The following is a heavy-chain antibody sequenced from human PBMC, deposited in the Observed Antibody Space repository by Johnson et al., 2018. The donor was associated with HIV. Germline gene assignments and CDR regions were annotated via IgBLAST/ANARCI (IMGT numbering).Heavy chain of an antibody. CDR3: TAYVADEKGPAFDI. J-gene: IGHJ3*02. Sequence: VQLVESGGGLVKPGGSLRLSCSTSGFTFNKAWMNWVRQAPGKGLEWVGRIKTKTDGATTDYAAPVKDRFSISRDDSQNILYLQMNSLKTEDTAVYYCTAYVADEKGPAFDIWGRGAMVTVSS. CDR1: GFTFNKAW. CDR2: IKTKTDGATT. D-gene: IGHD3-16*01. V-gene: IGHV3-15*01.